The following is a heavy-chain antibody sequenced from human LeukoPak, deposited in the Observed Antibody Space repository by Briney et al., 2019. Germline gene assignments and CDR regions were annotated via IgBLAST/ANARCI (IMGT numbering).Heavy chain of an antibody. CDR3: AGVGGSAY. V-gene: IGHV1-69*06. D-gene: IGHD5-12*01. CDR2: IIPIFGTA. Sequence: SVTVSCKASGGTFSSYAISWVRQGTGRGLEWMGGIIPIFGTANYAQKFQGRVTITADKSTSTAYMELSSLRSEDTAVYYCAGVGGSAYWGQGTLVTVSS. J-gene: IGHJ4*02. CDR1: GGTFSSYA.